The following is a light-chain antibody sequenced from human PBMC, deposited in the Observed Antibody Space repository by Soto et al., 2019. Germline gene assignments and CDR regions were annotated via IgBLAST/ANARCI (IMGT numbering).Light chain of an antibody. CDR2: DVS. V-gene: IGLV2-14*01. CDR1: SSDVGGYNY. CDR3: SSYTSSSTYVV. J-gene: IGLJ2*01. Sequence: QSALTQPASVSGYPGQSITISCTGTSSDVGGYNYVSWYQQHPGKAPKLMIYDVSNRPSGVSNRFSGSKSGNTASLTISGLQAEDEADYYFSSYTSSSTYVVFGGGTQLTVL.